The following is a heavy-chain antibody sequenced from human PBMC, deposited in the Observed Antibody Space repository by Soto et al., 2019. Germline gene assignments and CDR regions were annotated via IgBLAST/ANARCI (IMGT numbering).Heavy chain of an antibody. V-gene: IGHV4-39*07. CDR2: IYNTGST. Sequence: PSETLSLTCTVSGGSVRSSSYYWGWIRQPPGKGLEWIGEIYNTGSTNYNPSLKSRVTISVDTSKNQFSLKLSSVTAADTAVYYCARRVKIWFDPWGQGTLVTVSS. D-gene: IGHD3-22*01. CDR3: ARRVKIWFDP. CDR1: GGSVRSSSYY. J-gene: IGHJ5*02.